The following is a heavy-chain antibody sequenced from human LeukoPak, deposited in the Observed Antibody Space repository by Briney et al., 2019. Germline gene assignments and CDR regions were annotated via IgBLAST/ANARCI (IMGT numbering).Heavy chain of an antibody. J-gene: IGHJ4*02. CDR2: INSDGSST. V-gene: IGHV3-74*01. D-gene: IGHD2-21*01. CDR3: AKDWSPRCGGDCYYFDY. Sequence: GGSLRLSCAASGFTFSSYWMHWVRQAPGKGLVWVSHINSDGSSTNYADSVKGRFTISRDNAKNTLYLQMNSLRAEDTAVYYCAKDWSPRCGGDCYYFDYWGQGTLVTVSS. CDR1: GFTFSSYW.